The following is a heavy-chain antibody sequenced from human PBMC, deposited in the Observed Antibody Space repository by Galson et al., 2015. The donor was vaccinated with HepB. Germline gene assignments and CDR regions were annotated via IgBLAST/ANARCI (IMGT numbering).Heavy chain of an antibody. V-gene: IGHV1-18*04. Sequence: SVKVSCKASGYTFTSYGISWVRQAPGQGLEWMGWISAYNGNTNYAQKLQGRVTMTTDTSTSTAYMELRSLRSDDTAVYYCARSAGYVVVVAGHHLDYWGQGTLVTVSS. J-gene: IGHJ4*02. CDR2: ISAYNGNT. CDR1: GYTFTSYG. D-gene: IGHD2-15*01. CDR3: ARSAGYVVVVAGHHLDY.